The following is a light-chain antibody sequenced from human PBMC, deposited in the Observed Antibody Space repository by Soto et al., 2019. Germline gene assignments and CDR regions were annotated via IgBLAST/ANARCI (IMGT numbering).Light chain of an antibody. CDR1: SSDVGGYNY. CDR2: EVS. Sequence: QSVLTQPPSASGSPGQSVTISCTGTSSDVGGYNYVSWYQQHPGKASKLMIYEVSKRPSGVPDRFSGSKSGNTASLTVSGLQAEDEADYYCTSYAGDTSLGVLGGGTKLTVL. CDR3: TSYAGDTSLGV. V-gene: IGLV2-8*01. J-gene: IGLJ3*02.